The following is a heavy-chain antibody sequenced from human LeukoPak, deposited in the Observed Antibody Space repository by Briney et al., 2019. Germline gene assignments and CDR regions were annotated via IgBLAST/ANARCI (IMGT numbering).Heavy chain of an antibody. D-gene: IGHD3-22*01. CDR2: INSSSSYI. J-gene: IGHJ3*02. V-gene: IGHV3-21*01. CDR1: GFTFSSYS. Sequence: GGSLRLSCAASGFTFSSYSMNWVRQAPGKGLEWVSSINSSSSYIYYADSVKGRFTISRDNAKNSLYLQMNSLRAEDTAVYYCARIDMIVQQKDAFDIWGQGTMVTVST. CDR3: ARIDMIVQQKDAFDI.